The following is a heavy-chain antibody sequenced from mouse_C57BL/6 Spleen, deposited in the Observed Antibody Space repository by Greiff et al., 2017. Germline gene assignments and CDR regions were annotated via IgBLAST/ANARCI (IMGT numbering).Heavy chain of an antibody. CDR1: GFNIKDYY. V-gene: IGHV14-2*01. CDR3: AVWLRQKDWYFDV. D-gene: IGHD2-2*01. J-gene: IGHJ1*03. Sequence: VQLQQSGAELVKPGASVKLSCTASGFNIKDYYMHWVKQRTEQGLEWIGRIDPEDGDTKYAPKFQGKATITADTSSNTAYLQLSSLTSEDTAVYYCAVWLRQKDWYFDVWGTGTTVTVSS. CDR2: IDPEDGDT.